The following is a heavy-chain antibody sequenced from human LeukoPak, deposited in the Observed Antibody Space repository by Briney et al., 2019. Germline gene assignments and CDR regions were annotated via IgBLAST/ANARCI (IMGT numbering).Heavy chain of an antibody. CDR2: IHYSGST. D-gene: IGHD3-10*01. J-gene: IGHJ5*02. Sequence: TPSLTFTVSYVSISTFYLSWVRAPPRKGLGWMGYIHYSGSTNYNPSLKSRVTISVDTSKKQLSLMLRSVTAADTAVYYCARDIYGSGHGWFDTWGQGRLVTVSS. CDR3: ARDIYGSGHGWFDT. CDR1: YVSISTFY. V-gene: IGHV4-59*01.